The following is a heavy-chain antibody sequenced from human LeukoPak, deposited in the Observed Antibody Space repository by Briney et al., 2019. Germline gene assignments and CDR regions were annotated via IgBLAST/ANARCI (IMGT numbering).Heavy chain of an antibody. CDR2: INHSGST. J-gene: IGHJ5*02. D-gene: IGHD4-17*01. CDR3: ARHYWTTVTTARFDP. Sequence: KPSETLSLTCAVYGGSFSGYYWSWIRQPPGKGLEWIGEINHSGSTNYNPSLKSRVTISVDTSKNQFSLKLSSVTAADTAVYYCARHYWTTVTTARFDPWGQGTLVTVSS. V-gene: IGHV4-34*01. CDR1: GGSFSGYY.